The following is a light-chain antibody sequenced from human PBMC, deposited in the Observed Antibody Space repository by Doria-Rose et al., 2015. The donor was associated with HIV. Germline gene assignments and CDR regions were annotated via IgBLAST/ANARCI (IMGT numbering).Light chain of an antibody. V-gene: IGKV4-1*01. CDR3: QQYYDTPS. Sequence: DIRMTQSPESLGMSLGERATLNCKSNQSLLYTSKNYLAWYQPKPGQPPKLLIYWASTRQSGVPARFSGSGSVTDFTLTISSLEAEDVAVYYCQQYYDTPSFGPGTTVDIK. CDR1: QSLLYTSKNY. CDR2: WAS. J-gene: IGKJ3*01.